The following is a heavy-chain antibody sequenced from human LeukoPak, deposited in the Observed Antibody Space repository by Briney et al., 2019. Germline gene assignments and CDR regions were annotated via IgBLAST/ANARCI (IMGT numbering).Heavy chain of an antibody. V-gene: IGHV1-18*01. J-gene: IGHJ4*02. CDR3: ARDMAGELLTFDY. CDR2: ISAYNGNT. Sequence: ASVKVSCKASGGTFSSYAISWVRQAPGQGLEWMGWISAYNGNTNYAQKLQGRVTMTTDTSTSTAYMELRSLRSDDTAVYYCARDMAGELLTFDYWGQGTLVTVSS. D-gene: IGHD1-26*01. CDR1: GGTFSSYA.